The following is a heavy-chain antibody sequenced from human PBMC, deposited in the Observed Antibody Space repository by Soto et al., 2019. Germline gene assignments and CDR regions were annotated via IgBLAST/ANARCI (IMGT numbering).Heavy chain of an antibody. CDR1: NASITSGDYY. Sequence: PSETLSLTCTVSNASITSGDYYWGWIRQPPGKGLEWIGYIYATGSTYYNPSLKSRLTISIDTSKNQFSLELNSVTTADTAVYYCARVTLCSSTRCYPYNWFDPWGQGTLVTVSS. V-gene: IGHV4-30-4*01. CDR2: IYATGST. CDR3: ARVTLCSSTRCYPYNWFDP. D-gene: IGHD2-2*01. J-gene: IGHJ5*02.